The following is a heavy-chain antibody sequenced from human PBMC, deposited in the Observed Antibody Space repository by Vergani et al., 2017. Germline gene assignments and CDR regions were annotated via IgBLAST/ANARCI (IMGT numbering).Heavy chain of an antibody. CDR3: ASDTHSGQRADR. CDR2: IYTSENT. V-gene: IGHV4-4*07. CDR1: FDSIRNLY. Sequence: QVQLQESGPGLVKSSETLSLTCSVSFDSIRNLYCNWIRQPPGKGLEWIGRIYTSENTNYNPSLKTRVTISVDTSKNQFSLTLTSVTAADTAVYYCASDTHSGQRADRWGQGILVTVTS. D-gene: IGHD6-19*01. J-gene: IGHJ5*02.